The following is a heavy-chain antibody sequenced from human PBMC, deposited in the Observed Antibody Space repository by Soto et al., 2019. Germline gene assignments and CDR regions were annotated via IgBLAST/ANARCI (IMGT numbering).Heavy chain of an antibody. CDR1: GYTFTSYD. D-gene: IGHD3-3*01. CDR3: ACGFTFFGVVTHRAFDI. V-gene: IGHV1-8*01. Sequence: ASVKVSCKASGYTFTSYDINWVRQATGQGLERMGWMNPNSGNTGYAQKFQGRVTMTRNTSISTAYMELSSLRSEDTAVYYCACGFTFFGVVTHRAFDICCQGTMGTV. J-gene: IGHJ3*02. CDR2: MNPNSGNT.